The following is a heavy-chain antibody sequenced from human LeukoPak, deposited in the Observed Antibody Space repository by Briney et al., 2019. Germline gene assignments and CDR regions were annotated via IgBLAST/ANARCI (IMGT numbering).Heavy chain of an antibody. J-gene: IGHJ4*02. Sequence: SGTLPLTCAAYGWSFSGYYLRWIRQPPGKGLEWIGEINHSGSNNYNPSLMSRVTISVDTTKNQYSLKLSSVTAADTGVYCGTRHHDYGDKIDYWGQGTLVTVSS. D-gene: IGHD4-23*01. V-gene: IGHV4-34*01. CDR2: INHSGSN. CDR3: TRHHDYGDKIDY. CDR1: GWSFSGYY.